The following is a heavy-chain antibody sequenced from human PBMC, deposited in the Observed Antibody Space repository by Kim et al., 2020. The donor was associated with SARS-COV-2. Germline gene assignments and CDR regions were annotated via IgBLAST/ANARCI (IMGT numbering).Heavy chain of an antibody. Sequence: GGSLRLSCAASGFTFSSYSMNWVRQAPGKGLEWVSYISSSSSTIYYADSVKGRFTISRDNAKNSLYLQMNSLRDEDTAVYYCARDGYYDFWSGYLGYFDYWGQGTLVTVSS. D-gene: IGHD3-3*01. CDR2: ISSSSSTI. J-gene: IGHJ4*02. CDR1: GFTFSSYS. CDR3: ARDGYYDFWSGYLGYFDY. V-gene: IGHV3-48*02.